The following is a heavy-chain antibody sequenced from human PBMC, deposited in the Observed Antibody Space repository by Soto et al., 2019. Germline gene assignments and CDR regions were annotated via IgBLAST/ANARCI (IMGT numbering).Heavy chain of an antibody. D-gene: IGHD6-13*01. J-gene: IGHJ6*02. CDR2: IDPSDSYT. V-gene: IGHV5-10-1*01. CDR3: ASKYSSSWNIYYGMDV. Sequence: GESLKISCKGSGYSFTSYWISWVRQMPGKGLEWMGRIDPSDSYTNYSPSFQGHVTISADKSISTAYLQWSSLKASDTAMYYCASKYSSSWNIYYGMDVWGQGTTVTVSS. CDR1: GYSFTSYW.